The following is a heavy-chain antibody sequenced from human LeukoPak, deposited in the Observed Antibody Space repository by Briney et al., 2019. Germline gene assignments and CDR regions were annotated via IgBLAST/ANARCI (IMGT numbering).Heavy chain of an antibody. CDR1: GGSISSSSYY. J-gene: IGHJ4*02. V-gene: IGHV4-39*07. CDR2: IYYSGST. Sequence: SETLSLTCTVSGGSISSSSYYWGWIRQPPGKGLEWIGSIYYSGSTYYNPSLKSRVTISVDTSKNQFSLKLSSVTAADTAVYYCATWGGYYYGSGSYSFDSWGQGTLVTVSS. D-gene: IGHD3-10*01. CDR3: ATWGGYYYGSGSYSFDS.